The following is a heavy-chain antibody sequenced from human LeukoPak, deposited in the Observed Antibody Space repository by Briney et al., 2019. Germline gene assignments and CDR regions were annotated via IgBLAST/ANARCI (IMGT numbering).Heavy chain of an antibody. Sequence: GKSLRLSCAASGFTFSIYVIHWVRQTPGMGLEWVAVVSSDGSKKYYADSVKGRFTISRDNSKNTLCLQMNSLRAEDTAIYYCATSGSYDYWGQGTLVTVSS. CDR2: VSSDGSKK. V-gene: IGHV3-30-3*01. CDR1: GFTFSIYV. CDR3: ATSGSYDY. J-gene: IGHJ4*02. D-gene: IGHD1-26*01.